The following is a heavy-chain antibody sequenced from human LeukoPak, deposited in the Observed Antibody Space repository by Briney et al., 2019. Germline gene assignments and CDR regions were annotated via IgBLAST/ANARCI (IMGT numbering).Heavy chain of an antibody. J-gene: IGHJ4*02. CDR1: GFTFSSYW. CDR3: ARDWGSSGFVGY. V-gene: IGHV3-7*01. D-gene: IGHD3-22*01. Sequence: GGSLRLSCAASGFTFSSYWMHWVRQAPGKGLEWVANINQDGSTKYYVDSVKGRFTISRDNAKNSLYLQMNSLRAEDTAVYYCARDWGSSGFVGYWGQGTLVTVSS. CDR2: INQDGSTK.